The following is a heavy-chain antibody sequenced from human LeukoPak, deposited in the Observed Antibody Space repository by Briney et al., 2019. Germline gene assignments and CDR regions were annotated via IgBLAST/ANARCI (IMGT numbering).Heavy chain of an antibody. J-gene: IGHJ4*02. CDR3: ARPQTQNIGFGELLYGSLDY. V-gene: IGHV1-69*01. Sequence: GSSVKVSCKASGGTFSSYAISWVRQAPGQGLEWMGGISPIFGTANYAQKFQGRVTITADESTSTAYMELSSLRSEDTAVYYCARPQTQNIGFGELLYGSLDYWGQRTLDTVSS. CDR1: GGTFSSYA. D-gene: IGHD3-10*01. CDR2: ISPIFGTA.